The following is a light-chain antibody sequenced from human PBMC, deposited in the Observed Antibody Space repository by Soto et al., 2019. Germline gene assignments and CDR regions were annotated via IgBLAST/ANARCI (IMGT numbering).Light chain of an antibody. Sequence: DIQMSQSPTSLPASIGDSVTITCRASQTIHTYLNWYQQKPGKAPKLLIYAASNLQSEVPSRFSGSGSGTDFTLTISSLQPEDFATYVCQQTYSALFTFGPGTKVDTK. CDR3: QQTYSALFT. CDR1: QTIHTY. V-gene: IGKV1-39*01. J-gene: IGKJ3*01. CDR2: AAS.